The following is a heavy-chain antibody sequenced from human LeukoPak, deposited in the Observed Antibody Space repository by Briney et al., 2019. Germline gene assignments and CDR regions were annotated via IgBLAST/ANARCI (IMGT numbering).Heavy chain of an antibody. V-gene: IGHV1-69-2*01. CDR2: VDPEDGET. J-gene: IGHJ4*02. CDR1: VYTFTDYY. CDR3: ATDLRGYSYGQIDY. D-gene: IGHD5-18*01. Sequence: ASLKGSCKVSVYTFTDYYMHWVRQTPGKGGEWMGLVDPEDGETIYAEKFQGRVTITADTSTDTAYMELSSLRSEDTAVYYCATDLRGYSYGQIDYWGQGTLVTVSS.